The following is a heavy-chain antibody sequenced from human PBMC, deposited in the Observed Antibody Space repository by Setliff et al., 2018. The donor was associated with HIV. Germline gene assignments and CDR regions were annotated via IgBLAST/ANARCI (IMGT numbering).Heavy chain of an antibody. V-gene: IGHV1-69*10. CDR2: ILPFLGMG. D-gene: IGHD4-4*01. J-gene: IGHJ6*02. CDR3: AGSAHSYSYMGYYYHTMDV. Sequence: SVKVSCKTSGGSFRTSVISWVRQAPGQGLEWVGGILPFLGMGDFAQKFQGRVTITADASTRTAYMELSSLTSDDTAVYYCAGSAHSYSYMGYYYHTMDVWGQGTTVTVSS. CDR1: GGSFRTSV.